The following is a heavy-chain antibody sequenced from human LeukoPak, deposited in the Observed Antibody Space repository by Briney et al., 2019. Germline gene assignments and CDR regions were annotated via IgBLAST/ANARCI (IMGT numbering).Heavy chain of an antibody. Sequence: PGGSLRLSCAASGFTFSSYSMNWVRQAPGKGLEWVSSISSSSYIYYANSVKGRFTISRDNSKNSLYLQMSSLRVEDTAMFYCAREIVGAHTEFDFWGQGTLVSVSS. V-gene: IGHV3-21*01. D-gene: IGHD1-26*01. CDR1: GFTFSSYS. J-gene: IGHJ4*02. CDR2: ISSSSYI. CDR3: AREIVGAHTEFDF.